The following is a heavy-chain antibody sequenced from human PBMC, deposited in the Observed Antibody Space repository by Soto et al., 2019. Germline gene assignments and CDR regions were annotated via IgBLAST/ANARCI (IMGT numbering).Heavy chain of an antibody. CDR1: GFSFSISP. CDR2: ISYDGSKT. V-gene: IGHV3-30*04. Sequence: QVQLVESGGGVVQPGRSLRLSCAASGFSFSISPMHWVRQAPGKGPEWVALISYDGSKTNYADSVRGRFTISRDNSKSTLFLQMDSLRPEDTAVYSCARDRDSSYFPPPYYFDSWGQGTLVTVSS. J-gene: IGHJ4*02. D-gene: IGHD4-4*01. CDR3: ARDRDSSYFPPPYYFDS.